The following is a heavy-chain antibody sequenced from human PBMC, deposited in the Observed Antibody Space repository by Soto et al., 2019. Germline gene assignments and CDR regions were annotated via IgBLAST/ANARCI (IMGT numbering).Heavy chain of an antibody. CDR1: GGTFSSYA. CDR2: IIPIFGTA. CDR3: ARAPRFSITGTSWFDP. Sequence: VASVKVSCKASGGTFSSYAISWMRQAPGQGLEWMGGIIPIFGTANYAQKFQGRVTITADESTSTAYMELSSLRSEDTAVYYCARAPRFSITGTSWFDPWGQGTLVTVSS. J-gene: IGHJ5*02. V-gene: IGHV1-69*13. D-gene: IGHD1-7*01.